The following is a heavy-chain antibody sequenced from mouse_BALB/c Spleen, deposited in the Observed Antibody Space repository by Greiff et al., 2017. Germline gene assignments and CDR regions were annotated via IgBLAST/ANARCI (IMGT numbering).Heavy chain of an antibody. V-gene: IGHV1-87*01. Sequence: VQLQQSGAELARPGASVKLSCKASGYTFTSYWMQWVKQRPGQGLEWIGAIYPGDGDTRYTQKFKGKATLTADKSSSTAYMQLSSLASEDSAVYYCAREGDMRYSFAYWAKGLWSLSLQ. CDR2: IYPGDGDT. J-gene: IGHJ3*01. D-gene: IGHD2-14*01. CDR1: GYTFTSYW. CDR3: AREGDMRYSFAY.